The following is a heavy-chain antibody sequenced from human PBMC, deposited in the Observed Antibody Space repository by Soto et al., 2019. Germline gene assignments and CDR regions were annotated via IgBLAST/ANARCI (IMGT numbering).Heavy chain of an antibody. J-gene: IGHJ4*02. CDR1: GGHLSNYV. V-gene: IGHV1-69*01. Sequence: QVQLVQSGAEVKNPGSSVKVSCKASGGHLSNYVINWVRPAPGQGLRWMGGIIPISRTPYYAQKFHGRVTINADEITGTADMASRSLRSEDTAVFFCARGGFSGSHFAYWWQGTLGTVS. D-gene: IGHD1-26*01. CDR2: IIPISRTP. CDR3: ARGGFSGSHFAY.